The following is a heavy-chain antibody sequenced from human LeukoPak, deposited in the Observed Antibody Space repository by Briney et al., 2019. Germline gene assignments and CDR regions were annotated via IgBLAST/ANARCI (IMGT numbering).Heavy chain of an antibody. D-gene: IGHD6-13*01. J-gene: IGHJ4*02. CDR3: ARATAGTGYYFDY. V-gene: IGHV4-59*01. CDR2: IHYSGST. CDR1: GGSIRSYY. Sequence: SETLSLTCTVSGGSIRSYYWSWIRQPPGKGLEWLGYIHYSGSTNYNPSLRSRGTISVDTSKNQFALKLSSVTAADTALYYCARATAGTGYYFDYWGQGTLVTVSS.